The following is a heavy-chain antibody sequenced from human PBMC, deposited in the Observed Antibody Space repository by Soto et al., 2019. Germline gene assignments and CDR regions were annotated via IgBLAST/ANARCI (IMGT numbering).Heavy chain of an antibody. V-gene: IGHV3-7*01. Sequence: PGGSLRLSCAASGFTFSNYWMNGVRQVPGKGLEWVANIKGDGSEKYFVDSVKGRFTISRDNAKNSLYLQMNSLRAEDTATYYCARDLGRTAAGYYYYYAMDVWGQGTTVTVSS. CDR3: ARDLGRTAAGYYYYYAMDV. J-gene: IGHJ6*02. CDR2: IKGDGSEK. D-gene: IGHD2-2*01. CDR1: GFTFSNYW.